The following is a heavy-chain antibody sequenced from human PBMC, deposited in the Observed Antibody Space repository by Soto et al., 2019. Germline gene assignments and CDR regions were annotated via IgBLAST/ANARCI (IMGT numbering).Heavy chain of an antibody. CDR3: ASQSIVVVPAAIVDAFDI. CDR2: ISGSGGST. CDR1: GFTFSSYA. Sequence: VQLLESGGGLVQPGGSLRLSCAASGFTFSSYAMSWVRQAPGKGLEWVSAISGSGGSTYYADSVKGRFTISRDNSKNTLYLQMNSLRAEDTAVYYCASQSIVVVPAAIVDAFDIWGQGTMVTVSS. V-gene: IGHV3-23*01. D-gene: IGHD2-2*02. J-gene: IGHJ3*02.